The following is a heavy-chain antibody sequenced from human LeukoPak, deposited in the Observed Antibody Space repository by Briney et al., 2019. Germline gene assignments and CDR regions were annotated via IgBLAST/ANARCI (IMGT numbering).Heavy chain of an antibody. Sequence: GGSLRLSCAASGFTFSSFGMHWVRRAPGKGLEWVAYIRYDGSNKKYADSLEGRFTISRDNSKNALYLQIDSLRPEDTAVYYCAKKGGAAFYNWFDPWGQGTLVTVSS. CDR1: GFTFSSFG. CDR2: IRYDGSNK. V-gene: IGHV3-30*02. D-gene: IGHD1-26*01. J-gene: IGHJ5*02. CDR3: AKKGGAAFYNWFDP.